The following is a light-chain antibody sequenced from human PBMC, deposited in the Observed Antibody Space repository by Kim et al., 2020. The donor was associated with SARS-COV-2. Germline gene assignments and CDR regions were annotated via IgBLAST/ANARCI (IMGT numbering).Light chain of an antibody. J-gene: IGKJ1*01. CDR1: QSVRSS. CDR2: GAS. Sequence: EVVMTQSPAALSVSPGESATLSCRASQSVRSSLAWYQQKSGQVPRLLIYGASTRAAGIPARFSGSGSGTEFTLTISSLQSEDFAVYYCQQYTNWPRTFGQGTKVDI. V-gene: IGKV3-15*01. CDR3: QQYTNWPRT.